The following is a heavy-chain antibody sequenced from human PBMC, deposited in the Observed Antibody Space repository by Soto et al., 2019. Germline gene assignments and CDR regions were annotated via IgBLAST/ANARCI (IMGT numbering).Heavy chain of an antibody. CDR1: GFTFSTYW. Sequence: PGGSLRLSCEASGFTFSTYWMHWVRQAPGKGLVWVSHINNDGSSTTYADSVKGRFTISRDNAKNTLYLQMNSLRAEDTAVYYCARDRIPTGMDVWGQGTTVTVSS. CDR2: INNDGSST. CDR3: ARDRIPTGMDV. J-gene: IGHJ6*02. V-gene: IGHV3-74*01.